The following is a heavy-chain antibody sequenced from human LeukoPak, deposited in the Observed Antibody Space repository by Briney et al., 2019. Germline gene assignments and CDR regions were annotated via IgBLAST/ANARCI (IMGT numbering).Heavy chain of an antibody. J-gene: IGHJ4*02. CDR1: GGTFSSYA. CDR3: AGTVDTMVRGVIITPYFDY. Sequence: SVKVSCKASGGTFSSYAISWVRQAPGQGLEWMGRIIPILGIANYAQKFQGRVTITADKSTSTASMELSSLRSEDTAVYYCAGTVDTMVRGVIITPYFDYWGQGTLVTVSS. D-gene: IGHD3-10*01. V-gene: IGHV1-69*04. CDR2: IIPILGIA.